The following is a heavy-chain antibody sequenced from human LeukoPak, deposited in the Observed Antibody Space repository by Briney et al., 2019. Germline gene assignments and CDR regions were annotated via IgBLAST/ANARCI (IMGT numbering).Heavy chain of an antibody. V-gene: IGHV1-69*13. CDR2: IIPIFGTA. CDR3: ARGLLGEAAAPSFDY. CDR1: GGTFSSYA. D-gene: IGHD6-13*01. Sequence: GASVKVSCKASGGTFSSYAISWVRQAPGQGLEWMGGIIPIFGTANYAQKFQGRVTITADESTSTAYMELSSLRSEDTAVYYCARGLLGEAAAPSFDYWDQGTLVTVSS. J-gene: IGHJ4*02.